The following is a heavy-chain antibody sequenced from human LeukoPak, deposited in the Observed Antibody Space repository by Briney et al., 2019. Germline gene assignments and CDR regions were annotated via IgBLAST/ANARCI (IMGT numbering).Heavy chain of an antibody. CDR3: ARDDVDTPTFDY. J-gene: IGHJ4*02. CDR1: GGSISSYY. D-gene: IGHD5-18*01. CDR2: IYISGST. Sequence: SETLSLTCTVSGGSISSYYWSWIRQPAGKGLEWIGRIYISGSTDYNPSLKSRVTMSVDTSKNQLSLKLNSVTAADTAVYYCARDDVDTPTFDYWGQGTLVTVSS. V-gene: IGHV4-4*07.